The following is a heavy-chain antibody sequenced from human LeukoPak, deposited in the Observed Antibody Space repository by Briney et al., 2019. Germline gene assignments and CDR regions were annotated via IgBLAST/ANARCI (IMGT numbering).Heavy chain of an antibody. CDR1: GFXFSSYS. Sequence: GGSLRLSCAASGFXFSSYSMNWVRQAPGKGLEWVSSISSSSSYIYYADSVKGRFTISRDNAKNSLYLQMNSLRAEDTAVYYCARGSGWYYYYYGMDVWGQGTTVTVSS. CDR2: ISSSSSYI. D-gene: IGHD6-19*01. J-gene: IGHJ6*02. CDR3: ARGSGWYYYYYGMDV. V-gene: IGHV3-21*01.